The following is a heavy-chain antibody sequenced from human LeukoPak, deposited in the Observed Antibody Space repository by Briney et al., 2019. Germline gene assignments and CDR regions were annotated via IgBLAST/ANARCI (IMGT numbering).Heavy chain of an antibody. V-gene: IGHV1-69*13. Sequence: ASVKLSFKASGGTLSSYAISWVRQAPGQGLEWKGGIITIFGTANYAQRSQGRVTINAVESTSTAYMELISLRSEDTAVYYCARDRYGYCSSTSCPYFDLWGRGTLVTVAS. CDR3: ARDRYGYCSSTSCPYFDL. D-gene: IGHD2-2*01. CDR1: GGTLSSYA. J-gene: IGHJ2*01. CDR2: IITIFGTA.